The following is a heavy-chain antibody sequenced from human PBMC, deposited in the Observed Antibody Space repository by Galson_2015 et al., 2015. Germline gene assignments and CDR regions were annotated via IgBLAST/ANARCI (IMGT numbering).Heavy chain of an antibody. D-gene: IGHD3-22*01. Sequence: SLRLSCAASGFTFSSYGMHWVRQAPGKGLEWVAVISYDGSNKYYADSVKGRFTISRDNSKNTLYLQMNSLGAEDTAVYYCAKEGDYYDSSGYYRYFGYWGQGTLVTVSS. J-gene: IGHJ4*02. CDR1: GFTFSSYG. V-gene: IGHV3-30*18. CDR3: AKEGDYYDSSGYYRYFGY. CDR2: ISYDGSNK.